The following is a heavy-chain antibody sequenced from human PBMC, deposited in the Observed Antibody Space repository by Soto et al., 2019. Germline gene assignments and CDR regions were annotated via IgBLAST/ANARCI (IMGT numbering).Heavy chain of an antibody. D-gene: IGHD2-15*01. Sequence: EVQLLESGGGLVQPGGSLRLSCAASGFTFSSYAMSWVRHAPGKGLEWVSAISGSGGSTYYADSVKGRFTISRDNSKNTLYLQMNSLRAEDTAVYYCAKRYGSGGSCYSFWFDPWGQGTLVTVSS. J-gene: IGHJ5*02. CDR2: ISGSGGST. CDR3: AKRYGSGGSCYSFWFDP. CDR1: GFTFSSYA. V-gene: IGHV3-23*01.